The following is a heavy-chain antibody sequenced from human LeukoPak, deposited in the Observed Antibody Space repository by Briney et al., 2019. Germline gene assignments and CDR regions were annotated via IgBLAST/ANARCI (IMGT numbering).Heavy chain of an antibody. Sequence: ASGKAACKASGYCFTSYGLSWVRQAPGQGLEWMVWISAYNGNTNYALKLQGRVTMTTDTSTSTAYMAPRSLRSDDTAVYYCARGLSFGEFIPNGMDVWGKGTTVTVSS. CDR2: ISAYNGNT. J-gene: IGHJ6*04. V-gene: IGHV1-18*04. CDR1: GYCFTSYG. D-gene: IGHD3-10*01. CDR3: ARGLSFGEFIPNGMDV.